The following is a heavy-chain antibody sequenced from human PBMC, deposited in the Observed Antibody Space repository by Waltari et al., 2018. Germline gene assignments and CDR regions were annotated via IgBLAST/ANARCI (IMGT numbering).Heavy chain of an antibody. J-gene: IGHJ4*02. Sequence: EVQLEESGGGLVQPGGSLRLSCAAAGFTFSSHWMHWVRQAPGKGLVWVSRTNGDGSSTSYADSVKGRFTISRDNAKNSLYLQMNSLRAEDTAVYYCARDGEVPFDYWGQGTLVTVSS. CDR2: TNGDGSST. CDR3: ARDGEVPFDY. V-gene: IGHV3-74*01. D-gene: IGHD3-16*01. CDR1: GFTFSSHW.